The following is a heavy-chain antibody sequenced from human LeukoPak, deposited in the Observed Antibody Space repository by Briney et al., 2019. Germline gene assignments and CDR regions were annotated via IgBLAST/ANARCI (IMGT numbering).Heavy chain of an antibody. V-gene: IGHV3-30*03. CDR1: GFTFSSYG. CDR2: ISYDGSNK. Sequence: GRSLRLSCAASGFTFSSYGMHWVRQAPGKGLEWVAVISYDGSNKYYADSVKGRFTISRDNSKNTLYLQMNSLRAEDTAVYYCARESRGGVFDPWGQGTLVTVSP. J-gene: IGHJ5*02. D-gene: IGHD3-10*01. CDR3: ARESRGGVFDP.